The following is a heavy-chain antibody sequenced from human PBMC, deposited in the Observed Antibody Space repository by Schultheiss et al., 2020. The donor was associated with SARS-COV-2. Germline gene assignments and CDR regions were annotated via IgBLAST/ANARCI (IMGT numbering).Heavy chain of an antibody. CDR2: IGSKAYGGTT. Sequence: LSLTCAVYGGSFSGYYWSWIRQPPGKGLEWVGFIGSKAYGGTTEYAASVKGRFTISRDDSKSIAYLQMNSLKTEDTAVYYCTRDPLTTVTTFFYYYLDVWGKGTTVTVSS. V-gene: IGHV3-49*03. CDR1: GGSFSGYY. J-gene: IGHJ6*03. CDR3: TRDPLTTVTTFFYYYLDV. D-gene: IGHD4-11*01.